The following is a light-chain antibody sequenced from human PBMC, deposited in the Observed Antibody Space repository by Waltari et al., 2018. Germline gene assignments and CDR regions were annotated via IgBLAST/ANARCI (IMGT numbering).Light chain of an antibody. J-gene: IGLJ1*01. CDR1: SSDIGAYNY. CDR3: SSYPSSSVF. Sequence: QSALTQPASVSGSPGQSITISCTGTSSDIGAYNYVSWYLQHPGKPPKLLIYDVSNRPSVVSDRFSGSKSGNTASLTVSGLQAEDEADYYCSSYPSSSVFFGTGTKVTVL. CDR2: DVS. V-gene: IGLV2-14*03.